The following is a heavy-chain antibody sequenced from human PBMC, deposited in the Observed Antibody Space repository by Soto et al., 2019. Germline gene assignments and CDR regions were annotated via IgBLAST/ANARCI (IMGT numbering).Heavy chain of an antibody. CDR2: ISYDGSNK. D-gene: IGHD3-22*01. CDR3: AKDLLSSGYYWNWFDP. Sequence: GGSLRLSXAASGFTFSSYGMHWVRQAPGKGLEWVAVISYDGSNKYYADSVKGRFTISRDNSKNTLYLQMNSLRAEDTAVYYCAKDLLSSGYYWNWFDPWGQGTLVTVSS. CDR1: GFTFSSYG. J-gene: IGHJ5*02. V-gene: IGHV3-30*18.